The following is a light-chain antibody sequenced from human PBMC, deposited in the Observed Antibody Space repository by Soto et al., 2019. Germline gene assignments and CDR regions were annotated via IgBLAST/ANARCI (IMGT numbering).Light chain of an antibody. Sequence: QSVLTQPPSVSAAPGQKVSISCSGSSSNVGKNFVSWYQHVPGKAPKLLIYTNHQRPSGVPDRFSGSKSGTSASLAISGLRSEDEANFYCAAWDDSLNAVVFGGGTKLTVL. V-gene: IGLV1-47*02. CDR3: AAWDDSLNAVV. CDR2: TNH. J-gene: IGLJ2*01. CDR1: SSNVGKNF.